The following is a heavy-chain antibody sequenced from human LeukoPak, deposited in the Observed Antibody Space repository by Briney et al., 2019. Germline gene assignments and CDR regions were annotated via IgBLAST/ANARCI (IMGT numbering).Heavy chain of an antibody. CDR1: GGSFSGYY. CDR3: ARGRITMVRGAPLWFDP. J-gene: IGHJ5*02. Sequence: SETLSLTCAVYGGSFSGYYWNWIRQPPGKGLEWIGEINHSGSTNYNSSLKSRVTISVDTSKNQFSLKLRSVTAADTAVYYCARGRITMVRGAPLWFDPWGQGTLVTVSS. CDR2: INHSGST. V-gene: IGHV4-34*01. D-gene: IGHD3-10*01.